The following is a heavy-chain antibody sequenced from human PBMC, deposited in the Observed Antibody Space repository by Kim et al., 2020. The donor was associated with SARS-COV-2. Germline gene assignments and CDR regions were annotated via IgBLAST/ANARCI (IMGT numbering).Heavy chain of an antibody. CDR2: IIPILGIA. D-gene: IGHD1-26*01. CDR1: GGTFSSYA. CDR3: ARVQRWGAIDAFDI. V-gene: IGHV1-69*04. Sequence: ASVKVSCKASGGTFSSYAISWVRQAPGQGLEWMGRIIPILGIANYAQKFQGRVTITADKSTSTAYMELSSLRSEDTAVYYCARVQRWGAIDAFDIWGQGTMVTVSS. J-gene: IGHJ3*02.